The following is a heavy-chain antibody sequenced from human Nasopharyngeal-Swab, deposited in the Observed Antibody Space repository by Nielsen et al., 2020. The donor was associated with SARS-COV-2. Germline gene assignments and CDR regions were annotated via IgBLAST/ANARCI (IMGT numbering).Heavy chain of an antibody. D-gene: IGHD1-26*01. CDR2: IRSKADNYET. J-gene: IGHJ3*02. Sequence: GGSLRLSCAASGFTFSGSTMHWVRQASGKGLEWVGRIRSKADNYETAYAASVKGRFIISRDDSKNTAYLQMNSLKTEDTAVYYCARVNPVSGSYYDAFDIWGQGTMVTVSS. CDR1: GFTFSGST. CDR3: ARVNPVSGSYYDAFDI. V-gene: IGHV3-73*01.